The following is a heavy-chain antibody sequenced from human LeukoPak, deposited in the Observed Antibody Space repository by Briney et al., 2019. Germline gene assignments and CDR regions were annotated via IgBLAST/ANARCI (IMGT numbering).Heavy chain of an antibody. CDR2: IIPIFGTA. CDR1: GGTFSSYA. CDR3: ARDVVVVAAAQNVAFDI. J-gene: IGHJ3*02. Sequence: ASVKVSCKASGGTFSSYAISWVRQAPGQGLEWMGRIIPIFGTANYAQKFQGRVTITADESTSTAYMELSSLRSEDTAVYYCARDVVVVAAAQNVAFDIWGQGTMVTVSS. V-gene: IGHV1-69*13. D-gene: IGHD2-15*01.